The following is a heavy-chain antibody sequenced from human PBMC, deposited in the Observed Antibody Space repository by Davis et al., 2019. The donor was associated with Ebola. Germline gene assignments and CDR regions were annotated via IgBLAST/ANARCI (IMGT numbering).Heavy chain of an antibody. CDR3: TKDRSVLVTAAMVRDAFDF. D-gene: IGHD2-2*01. CDR1: GFTFSTYT. CDR2: ISGSGGST. Sequence: GESLKISCAASGFTFSTYTMTWVRQAPGKGLEWVSGISGSGGSTDYADSVKGRFTISRDNSENTLYLQMNSLRAEDTALYYCTKDRSVLVTAAMVRDAFDFWGQGTLVTVSS. J-gene: IGHJ3*01. V-gene: IGHV3-23*01.